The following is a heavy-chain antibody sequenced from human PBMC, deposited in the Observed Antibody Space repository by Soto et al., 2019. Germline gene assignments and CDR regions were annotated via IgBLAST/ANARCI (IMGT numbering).Heavy chain of an antibody. CDR2: IYSGGST. D-gene: IGHD2-2*01. Sequence: EVQLVESGGGLVQPGGSLRLSCAASGFTVSSNYMSWVRQAPGKGLEWVSVIYSGGSTYYADSVKGRFTIARDNSKNTLDLQMNSLRAEDTAVYYCARDQYCSSTSCYDGWGQGTLVTVSS. V-gene: IGHV3-66*01. J-gene: IGHJ4*02. CDR1: GFTVSSNY. CDR3: ARDQYCSSTSCYDG.